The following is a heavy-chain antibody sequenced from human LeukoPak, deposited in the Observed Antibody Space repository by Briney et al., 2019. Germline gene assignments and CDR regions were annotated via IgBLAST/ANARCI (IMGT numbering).Heavy chain of an antibody. CDR2: ISSSSSYI. Sequence: GGSLRLSCAASGFTFSSYSMNWVRQAPGKGLEWVSSISSSSSYIYYADSVKGRFTISRDNAKNSLYLQMNSLRAEDTAVYYCARDSGSGSFYYYYGMDVWGQGTTVTVSS. D-gene: IGHD1-26*01. V-gene: IGHV3-21*01. J-gene: IGHJ6*02. CDR3: ARDSGSGSFYYYYGMDV. CDR1: GFTFSSYS.